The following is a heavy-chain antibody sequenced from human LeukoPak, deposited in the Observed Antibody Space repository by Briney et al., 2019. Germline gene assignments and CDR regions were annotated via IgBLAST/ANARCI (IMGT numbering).Heavy chain of an antibody. J-gene: IGHJ5*01. Sequence: GGSLRLSCAASGFTFSSYSMNWVRQAPGKGLEWVSYISSSSSIIYYAHSLKGRSTISRDNAENSLYLQMNSLRAEDTAVYYCATRGNYNYDSWGQGTLVTVSS. CDR3: ATRGNYNYDS. V-gene: IGHV3-48*01. D-gene: IGHD5-24*01. CDR1: GFTFSSYS. CDR2: ISSSSSII.